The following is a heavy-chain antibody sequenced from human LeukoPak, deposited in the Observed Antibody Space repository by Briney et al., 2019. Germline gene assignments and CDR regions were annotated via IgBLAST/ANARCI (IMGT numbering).Heavy chain of an antibody. CDR3: AKRMITFGGVIGNFDY. CDR2: IRYDGSNK. Sequence: GGSMRLSCAASGFTFSSYGMHWVRQAPGKGLEWVAFIRYDGSNKYYADSVKGRFTISRDNSKNTLYLQMNSLRAEDTAVYYCAKRMITFGGVIGNFDYWGQGTLVTVSS. J-gene: IGHJ4*02. CDR1: GFTFSSYG. D-gene: IGHD3-16*02. V-gene: IGHV3-30*02.